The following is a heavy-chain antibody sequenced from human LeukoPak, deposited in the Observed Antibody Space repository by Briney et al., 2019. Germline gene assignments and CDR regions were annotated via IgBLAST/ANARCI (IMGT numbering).Heavy chain of an antibody. Sequence: SETLSLTCGVSGDIFSSNSAAWNWIRQAPSRGLEWLVRTYYRFKFYNDYEGSVKSRITINPNTSKNQFSLQLNSVTPEDTAVYYCARGHQWLSKQFDCWGQGTLVSVSS. D-gene: IGHD6-19*01. V-gene: IGHV6-1*01. CDR3: ARGHQWLSKQFDC. J-gene: IGHJ4*02. CDR2: TYYRFKFYN. CDR1: GDIFSSNSAA.